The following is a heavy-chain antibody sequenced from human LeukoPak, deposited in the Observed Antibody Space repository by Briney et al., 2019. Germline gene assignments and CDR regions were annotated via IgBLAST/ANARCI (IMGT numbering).Heavy chain of an antibody. Sequence: GGSLRLSCAASGFTFSSYWMSWVRQAPGKGLEWVANIKQDGSEKYYVDSVKGRFTISRDNAKNSLYLQMNSLRAEDTAVYYCARVSYSGTSKFDYWGQGTLVAVSS. CDR2: IKQDGSEK. D-gene: IGHD1-26*01. V-gene: IGHV3-7*01. CDR1: GFTFSSYW. CDR3: ARVSYSGTSKFDY. J-gene: IGHJ4*02.